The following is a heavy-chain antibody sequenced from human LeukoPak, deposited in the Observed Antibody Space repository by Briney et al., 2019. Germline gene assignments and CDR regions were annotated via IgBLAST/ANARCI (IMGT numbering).Heavy chain of an antibody. CDR2: ISAYNGNT. V-gene: IGHV1-18*01. D-gene: IGHD2-2*01. Sequence: ASVKASCKASGYTFTSYGISWVRQAPGQGLEWMGWISAYNGNTNYAQKLQGRVTMTTDTSTSTAYMELRSLRSDDTAVYYCARVIPARYCSSTSCYLVGNWFDPWGQGTLVTVSS. CDR3: ARVIPARYCSSTSCYLVGNWFDP. CDR1: GYTFTSYG. J-gene: IGHJ5*02.